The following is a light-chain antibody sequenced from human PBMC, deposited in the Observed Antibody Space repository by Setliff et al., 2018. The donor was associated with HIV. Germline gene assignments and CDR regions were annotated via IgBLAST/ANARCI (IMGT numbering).Light chain of an antibody. CDR3: CSNTGSNTYV. V-gene: IGLV2-23*01. CDR1: SNDVGRYDL. CDR2: QAT. Sequence: SVLTQPASVSGSPGQSITISCTGTSNDVGRYDLVSWYQQYPGKAPKLMIYQATKRPSGVSNRFSGSKSGNTASLTISGLQAEDEADYYCCSNTGSNTYVFGSGTKVTVL. J-gene: IGLJ1*01.